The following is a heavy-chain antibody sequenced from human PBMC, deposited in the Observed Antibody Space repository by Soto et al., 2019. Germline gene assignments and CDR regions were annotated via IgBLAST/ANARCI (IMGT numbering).Heavy chain of an antibody. CDR3: AKVLRERGSSYWYFDL. CDR2: ISYDESNK. Sequence: QVQLVESGGGVVQPGRSLRLSCAASGFTFSSYRMHWVRQAPGKGLEWVAVISYDESNKYYADSVKGRFTISRDNSKNTLYLQMNSLRAQDTAVYHCAKVLRERGSSYWYFDLWGRGTLVTVSS. CDR1: GFTFSSYR. V-gene: IGHV3-30*18. D-gene: IGHD2-2*01. J-gene: IGHJ2*01.